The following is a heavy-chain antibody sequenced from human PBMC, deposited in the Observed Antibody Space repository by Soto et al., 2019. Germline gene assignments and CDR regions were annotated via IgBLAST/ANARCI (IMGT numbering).Heavy chain of an antibody. CDR3: ARAARQLHMVQEFDP. J-gene: IGHJ5*02. D-gene: IGHD2-21*01. Sequence: PSETLSLTCTVSGGSISSGGYYWSWIRQHPGKGLEWIGYIYFSGSTYYNPSLKSRVTISVDTSKNQFSLKLSSVTAADTAVYYCARAARQLHMVQEFDPWGQGTLVTVSS. CDR2: IYFSGST. V-gene: IGHV4-31*03. CDR1: GGSISSGGYY.